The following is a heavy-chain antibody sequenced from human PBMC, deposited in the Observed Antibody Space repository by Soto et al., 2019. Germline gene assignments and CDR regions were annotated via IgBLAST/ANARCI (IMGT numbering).Heavy chain of an antibody. CDR1: GFTFSRFA. CDR2: ISYDGRNK. CDR3: AKGRSYYYYYGVDA. J-gene: IGHJ6*02. Sequence: PGGSLRLSCAASGFTFSRFAFHWVRQAPGKGLEWMAVISYDGRNKNYADSVKGRFTISRDNSKSTLYLQMNSLRAEDTALYYCAKGRSYYYYYGVDAWGQGTTVTVSS. V-gene: IGHV3-30*04.